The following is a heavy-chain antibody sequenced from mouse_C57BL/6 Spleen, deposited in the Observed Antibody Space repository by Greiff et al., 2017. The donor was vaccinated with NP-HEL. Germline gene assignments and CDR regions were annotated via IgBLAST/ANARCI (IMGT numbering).Heavy chain of an antibody. CDR3: AREGWDRAMDY. CDR2: IYPGSGST. CDR1: GYTFTSYW. V-gene: IGHV1-55*01. Sequence: QVQLQQPGAELVKPGASVKMSCKASGYTFTSYWITWVKQRPGQGLEWIGDIYPGSGSTNYNEKFKGKATLTVDTSSSTAYMQLSSLTSEDSAAYYCAREGWDRAMDYWGQGTSVTVSS. D-gene: IGHD3-3*01. J-gene: IGHJ4*01.